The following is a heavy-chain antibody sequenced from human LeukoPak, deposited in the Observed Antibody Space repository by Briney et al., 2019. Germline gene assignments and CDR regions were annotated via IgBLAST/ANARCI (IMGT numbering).Heavy chain of an antibody. Sequence: SETLSLTCTVSGGSISSYYWSWIRQPPGKGLEWIGYIYYSGSTYYNPSLKSRVTMSLDTSKNQFSLKLTSVTAADTAVYYCARAVGATTYWGFDYWGRGTLVTVSS. V-gene: IGHV4-59*08. CDR1: GGSISSYY. D-gene: IGHD1-26*01. J-gene: IGHJ4*02. CDR2: IYYSGST. CDR3: ARAVGATTYWGFDY.